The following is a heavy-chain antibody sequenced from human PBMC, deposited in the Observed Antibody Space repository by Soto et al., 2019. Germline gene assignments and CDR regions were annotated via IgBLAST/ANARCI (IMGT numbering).Heavy chain of an antibody. Sequence: PGGSLRLCCTACGFTFGDYAMSWFRQAPGKGLEWVGFIRSKAYGGTTEYAASVKGRFTISRDDSKSIAYLQMNSLKTEDTAVYYCTRALVPAALGGPYYYYYGMDVWGQGTTVTVSS. CDR1: GFTFGDYA. CDR3: TRALVPAALGGPYYYYYGMDV. D-gene: IGHD2-2*01. V-gene: IGHV3-49*03. CDR2: IRSKAYGGTT. J-gene: IGHJ6*02.